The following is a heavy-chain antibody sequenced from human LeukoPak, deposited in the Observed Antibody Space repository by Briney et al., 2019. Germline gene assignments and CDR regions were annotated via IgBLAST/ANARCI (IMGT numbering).Heavy chain of an antibody. CDR2: IYYSGST. CDR3: ARDQGDYYGSGSYPDY. J-gene: IGHJ4*02. Sequence: PSETLSLTCTVSGGSISSYYWSWIRQPPGKGLEWIGYIYYSGSTNYNPSLKSRVTISVDTSKNQFSLKLSSVTAADTAVYYCARDQGDYYGSGSYPDYWGQGTLVTVSS. V-gene: IGHV4-59*12. CDR1: GGSISSYY. D-gene: IGHD3-10*01.